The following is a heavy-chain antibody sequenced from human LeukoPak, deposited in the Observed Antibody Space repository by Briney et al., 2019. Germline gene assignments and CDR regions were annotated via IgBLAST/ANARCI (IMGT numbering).Heavy chain of an antibody. CDR2: IWYDGSDK. CDR1: GFTFSRYA. V-gene: IGHV3-33*08. CDR3: ASSSGWYSSSDY. D-gene: IGHD6-19*01. J-gene: IGHJ4*02. Sequence: PGGSLRLSCATSGFTFSRYAMHWVRQAPGKGLEWVAVIWYDGSDKYHADSVKGRFTISRDNSKNMLYLQMNSLRAEDTAVYYCASSSGWYSSSDYWGQGTLVTVSS.